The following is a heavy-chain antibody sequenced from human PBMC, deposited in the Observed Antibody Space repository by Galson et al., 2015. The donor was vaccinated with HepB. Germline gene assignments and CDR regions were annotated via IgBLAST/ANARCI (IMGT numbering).Heavy chain of an antibody. CDR2: LSVSSNYV. Sequence: SLRLSCAASGFTFTHYSMNWVRQAPGKGLEWVSSLSVSSNYVFYADSVKGRFSISRDNAKNMVYLEMNSLRAEDTGVYYCATQRILETCDGATATCDTTAGFWGQGTPVTVSS. V-gene: IGHV3-21*01. CDR3: ATQRILETCDGATATCDTTAGF. D-gene: IGHD2-21*01. CDR1: GFTFTHYS. J-gene: IGHJ4*02.